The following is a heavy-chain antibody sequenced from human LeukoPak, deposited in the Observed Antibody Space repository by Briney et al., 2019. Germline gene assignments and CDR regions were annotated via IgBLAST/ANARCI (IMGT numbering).Heavy chain of an antibody. CDR2: IRYDGSNK. CDR1: GFTFSSYG. CDR3: AKDFYYDSSGYFGLIDY. J-gene: IGHJ4*02. Sequence: QPGGSLRLSCAASGFTFSSYGMHWVRQAPGKGLEWVAFIRYDGSNKYYADSVKGRFTISRDNSKNTLYLQMNSLRAEDTAVYYCAKDFYYDSSGYFGLIDYWGQGTLVTVSS. D-gene: IGHD3-22*01. V-gene: IGHV3-30*02.